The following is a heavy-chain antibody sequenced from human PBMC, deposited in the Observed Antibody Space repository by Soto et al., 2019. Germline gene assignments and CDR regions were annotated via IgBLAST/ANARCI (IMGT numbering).Heavy chain of an antibody. CDR3: ASWRMYSSSSGVVDWFYP. J-gene: IGHJ5*02. CDR2: ISDNGSEK. Sequence: PGGSLRLSFAASGFTFSSYALSWVRQAPGKGLEWVSTISDNGSEKYYADSVKGRFTISRDNAKNSLYLQMNSLRAEDTAVYYCASWRMYSSSSGVVDWFYPWGQGTLVTVSS. CDR1: GFTFSSYA. D-gene: IGHD6-6*01. V-gene: IGHV3-21*04.